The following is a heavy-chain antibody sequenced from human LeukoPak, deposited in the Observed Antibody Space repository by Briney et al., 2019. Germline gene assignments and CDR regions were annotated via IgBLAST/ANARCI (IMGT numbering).Heavy chain of an antibody. CDR2: ISYDDTNK. CDR1: GFTFSNYA. CDR3: ARVQREYYYDSSGIMGN. D-gene: IGHD3-22*01. Sequence: GGSLRLSCAASGFTFSNYALHWVRQAPGKGLEWVAVISYDDTNKYYVDSAKGRFTISRDNSKNTLYLQMNSLRAEDTAVYYCARVQREYYYDSSGIMGNWGQGTLVTVSS. J-gene: IGHJ4*02. V-gene: IGHV3-30*04.